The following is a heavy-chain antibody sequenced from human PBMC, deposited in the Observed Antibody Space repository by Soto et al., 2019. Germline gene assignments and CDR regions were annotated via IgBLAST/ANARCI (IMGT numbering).Heavy chain of an antibody. CDR2: IYHSGNT. D-gene: IGHD6-13*01. J-gene: IGHJ1*01. CDR3: ASGRRSSSWLSTADFHH. V-gene: IGHV4-30-2*02. Sequence: PSETLSLTCAVSGGSISSGGYSWSWIRQPPGKGLEWIGYIYHSGNTYYNPSLKSRVTISVDRSKNQFSLKLSSVTAADTAVYYCASGRRSSSWLSTADFHHWGQGTLVTVSS. CDR1: GGSISSGGYS.